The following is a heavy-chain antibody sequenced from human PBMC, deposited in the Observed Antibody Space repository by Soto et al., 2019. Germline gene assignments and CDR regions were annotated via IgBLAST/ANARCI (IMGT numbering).Heavy chain of an antibody. J-gene: IGHJ4*02. CDR1: GFTFDDYA. V-gene: IGHV3-9*01. CDR2: ISWNSGSI. Sequence: GGSLRLSCAASGFTFDDYAMHWVRQAPGKGLEWVSGISWNSGSIGYADSVKGRFTISRDNAKNSLYLQMNSLRAEDTALYYCAKDIGISDPEVGYFDYWGQGTLVTVSS. CDR3: AKDIGISDPEVGYFDY. D-gene: IGHD1-20*01.